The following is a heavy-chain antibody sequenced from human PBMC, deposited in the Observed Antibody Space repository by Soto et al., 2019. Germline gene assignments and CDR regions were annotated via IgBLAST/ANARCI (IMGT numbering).Heavy chain of an antibody. V-gene: IGHV3-20*01. CDR3: ARVDILTGFGAFDI. J-gene: IGHJ3*02. Sequence: GGSLRLSCAASGFTFDDYGMSWVRQAPGKGLEWVSGINWNGGSTGYADSVKGRFTISRDNAKNSLYLQMNSLRAEDTALYHCARVDILTGFGAFDIWGQGTVVTVSS. D-gene: IGHD3-9*01. CDR2: INWNGGST. CDR1: GFTFDDYG.